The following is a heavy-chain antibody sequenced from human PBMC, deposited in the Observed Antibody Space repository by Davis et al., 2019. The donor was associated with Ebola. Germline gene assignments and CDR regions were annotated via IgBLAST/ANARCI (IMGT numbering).Heavy chain of an antibody. CDR1: GCTFSSYA. CDR3: ASRSVVAAIASTTGYGMDV. D-gene: IGHD2-15*01. V-gene: IGHV1-69*04. J-gene: IGHJ6*02. Sequence: SSVHVPCKASGCTFSSYAISWLRQAPGQGLEWMGRIIPILGIANYAQKFQGRVTITADKSTSTAYMELSSLRSEDTAVYYCASRSVVAAIASTTGYGMDVWGQGTTVTVSS. CDR2: IIPILGIA.